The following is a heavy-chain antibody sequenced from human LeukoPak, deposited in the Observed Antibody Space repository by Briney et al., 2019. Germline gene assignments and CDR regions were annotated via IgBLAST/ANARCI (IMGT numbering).Heavy chain of an antibody. J-gene: IGHJ3*02. Sequence: GGSLRLSCAASGFTFSSYGMHWVRQAPGKGLEWVAVIWYDGSNKYYADSVEGRFTISRDNSKNTLYLQMNSLRAEDTAVYYCAKLVDIEDAFDIWGQGTMVTVSS. D-gene: IGHD5-12*01. CDR3: AKLVDIEDAFDI. CDR1: GFTFSSYG. CDR2: IWYDGSNK. V-gene: IGHV3-33*06.